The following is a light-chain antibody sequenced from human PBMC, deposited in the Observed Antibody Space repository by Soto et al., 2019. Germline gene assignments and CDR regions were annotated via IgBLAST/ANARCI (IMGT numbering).Light chain of an antibody. Sequence: QSVLTQPPSVSGTPGQTVTISCSGSSSNIGKDFVSWYQQFPGTAPKLLIYTDNQRPSGVPDRFSGSKPGTSASLAISGLRSEDEATYYCSTWDDSLSGFVILGGGTKVTVL. CDR2: TDN. CDR3: STWDDSLSGFVI. V-gene: IGLV1-47*01. CDR1: SSNIGKDF. J-gene: IGLJ2*01.